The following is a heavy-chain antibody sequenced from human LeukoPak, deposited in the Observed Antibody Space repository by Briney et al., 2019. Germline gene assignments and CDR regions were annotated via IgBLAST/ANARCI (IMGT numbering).Heavy chain of an antibody. J-gene: IGHJ4*02. V-gene: IGHV3-7*05. CDR2: IKQDGSEK. Sequence: GGSLRLSCAASGFTFSSYWMSWVRQAPGKGLEWVANIKQDGSEKYYVDSEKGRFTISRDNAKNSLYLQMNSLRAEDTAVYYCARAKWELLTDYWGQGTLVTVSS. CDR3: ARAKWELLTDY. CDR1: GFTFSSYW. D-gene: IGHD1-26*01.